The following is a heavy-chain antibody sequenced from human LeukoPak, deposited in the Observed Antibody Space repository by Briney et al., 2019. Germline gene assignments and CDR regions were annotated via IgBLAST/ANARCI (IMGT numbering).Heavy chain of an antibody. J-gene: IGHJ4*02. CDR2: ISGSGGST. Sequence: GGSLRLSCAASGFTFSSYAMSWVRQAPGKGLEWVSAISGSGGSTYYADSVKGRFTISRDNSKNTLYLQMNSLRAEDTAVYYCAKNLRDYSNYEGTYWGQGTLVTVSS. D-gene: IGHD4-4*01. CDR1: GFTFSSYA. CDR3: AKNLRDYSNYEGTY. V-gene: IGHV3-23*01.